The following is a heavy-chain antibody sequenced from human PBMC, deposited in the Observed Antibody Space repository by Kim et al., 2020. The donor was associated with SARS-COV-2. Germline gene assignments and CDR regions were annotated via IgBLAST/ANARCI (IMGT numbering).Heavy chain of an antibody. CDR1: GYTLTELS. V-gene: IGHV1-24*01. J-gene: IGHJ4*02. CDR3: ATKSPGVNSDSSGYYYETLPFVDY. D-gene: IGHD3-22*01. Sequence: ASVKVSCKVSGYTLTELSMHWVRQAPGKGLEWMGGFDPEDGETIYAQKFQGRVTMTEDTSTDTAYMELSSLRSEDTAVYYCATKSPGVNSDSSGYYYETLPFVDYWGQGTLVTVSS. CDR2: FDPEDGET.